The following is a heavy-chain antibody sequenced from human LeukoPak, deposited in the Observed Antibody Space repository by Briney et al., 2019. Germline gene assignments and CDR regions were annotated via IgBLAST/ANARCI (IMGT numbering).Heavy chain of an antibody. D-gene: IGHD3-22*01. CDR1: GGSVSSGSYY. V-gene: IGHV4-61*01. CDR3: ARVWGGTYYYDSSGYYQHFDY. CDR2: IYYSGST. J-gene: IGHJ4*02. Sequence: SETLSLTCTVSGGSVSSGSYYWSWIRQPPGRGLEWLGYIYYSGSTNYNPSLKSRVTISVDTSKNPFSLKLSSVPAADTAVYYCARVWGGTYYYDSSGYYQHFDYWGQGTLVTVSS.